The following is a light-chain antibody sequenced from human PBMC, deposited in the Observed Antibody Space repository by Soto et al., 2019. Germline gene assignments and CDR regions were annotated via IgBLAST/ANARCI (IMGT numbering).Light chain of an antibody. J-gene: IGKJ1*01. CDR1: QSINSW. CDR3: QQYNTFSPWT. Sequence: DIQMTQSPSTLSASVGDRVTITCRASQSINSWLAWYQQKPGKAPNLLIYDASSLESGVPSRFSGNGSGTEFTLTISSLQPDDFATYYCQQYNTFSPWTFGQGTKVDIK. V-gene: IGKV1-5*01. CDR2: DAS.